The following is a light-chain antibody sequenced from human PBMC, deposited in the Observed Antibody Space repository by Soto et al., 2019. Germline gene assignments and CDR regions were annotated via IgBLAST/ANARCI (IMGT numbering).Light chain of an antibody. CDR3: QQTYNTPRYR. CDR1: QSISRY. V-gene: IGKV1-39*01. Sequence: DIQMTQSPSSLSASVGDRVTITCRASQSISRYLNWYQRKPGKAPKLLIFAASRLQSGVPSRFSGSASGTDFTLTITSLQPEDFGSYYCQQTYNTPRYRFGQGTKLEIK. J-gene: IGKJ2*03. CDR2: AAS.